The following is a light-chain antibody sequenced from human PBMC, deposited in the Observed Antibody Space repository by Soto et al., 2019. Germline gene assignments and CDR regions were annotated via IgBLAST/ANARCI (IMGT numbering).Light chain of an antibody. J-gene: IGLJ3*02. V-gene: IGLV2-8*01. CDR3: TSYVGNDIWV. CDR1: SSDVGAYKY. CDR2: EVT. Sequence: QSALTQPPSASGSPGQSVTISCTGTSSDVGAYKYVSWYQQYPGEAPKLMIYEVTKRPSGVPDRFSGSKSGNTASLTVSGLQAEDEADYYCTSYVGNDIWVFGGGTQLTVL.